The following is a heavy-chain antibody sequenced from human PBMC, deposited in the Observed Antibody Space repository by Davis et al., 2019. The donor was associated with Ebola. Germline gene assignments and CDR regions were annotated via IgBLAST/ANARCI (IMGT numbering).Heavy chain of an antibody. Sequence: GESLKISCAASGFTFSSYSMNWVRQAPGKGLEWVSSISSSSSYIYYADSVKGRFTISRDNAKNSLYLQMNSLRAEDTAVYYCARVADSNYLMGPGYWGQGTLVTVSS. J-gene: IGHJ4*02. CDR1: GFTFSSYS. D-gene: IGHD4-11*01. CDR2: ISSSSSYI. CDR3: ARVADSNYLMGPGY. V-gene: IGHV3-21*01.